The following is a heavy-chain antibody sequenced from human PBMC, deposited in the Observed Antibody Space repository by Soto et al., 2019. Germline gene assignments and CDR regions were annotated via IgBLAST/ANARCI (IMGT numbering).Heavy chain of an antibody. CDR3: ARGIPWYYYGSGSKGPYYYYYMDV. Sequence: SETLSLTCTVSGGSISSGGYYWSWIRQHPGKGLEWIGYIYYSGSTYYNPSLKSRVTISVDTSKNQFSLKLSSVTAADTAVYYCARGIPWYYYGSGSKGPYYYYYMDVWGKGTTVTVSS. J-gene: IGHJ6*03. CDR1: GGSISSGGYY. CDR2: IYYSGST. D-gene: IGHD3-10*01. V-gene: IGHV4-31*03.